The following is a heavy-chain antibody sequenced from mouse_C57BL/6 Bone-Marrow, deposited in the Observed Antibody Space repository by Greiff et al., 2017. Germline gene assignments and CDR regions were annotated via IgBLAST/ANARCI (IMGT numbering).Heavy chain of an antibody. J-gene: IGHJ1*03. V-gene: IGHV5-2*01. Sequence: EVMLVESGGGLVQPGESLKLSCESPEYDFPSHDMSWVRKTPEKRLELVAAINSDGGSTYYPDTMESRFIISRDNTKKTLYLQMSSLRSEDTALYYCARHDGKGYIDDWGKGTTVTVSS. CDR1: EYDFPSHD. CDR2: INSDGGST. D-gene: IGHD2-1*01. CDR3: ARHDGKGYIDD.